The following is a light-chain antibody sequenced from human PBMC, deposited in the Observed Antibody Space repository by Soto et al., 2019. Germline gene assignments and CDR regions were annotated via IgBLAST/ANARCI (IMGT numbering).Light chain of an antibody. Sequence: QSVLTQPPSVSGSPGQSVTISCTGTSSDVGSYNRVSWYQQPPGTAPKLMIYEVSNRPSGVPERFSGSKSGNTAALTIFGLQAEDEADYYCSSYTSSSTVVFGGGTKLTVL. CDR1: SSDVGSYNR. CDR3: SSYTSSSTVV. V-gene: IGLV2-18*02. CDR2: EVS. J-gene: IGLJ2*01.